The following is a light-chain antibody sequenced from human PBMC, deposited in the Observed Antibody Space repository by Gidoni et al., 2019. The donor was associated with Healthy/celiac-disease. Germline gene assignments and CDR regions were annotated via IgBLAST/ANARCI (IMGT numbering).Light chain of an antibody. J-gene: IGKJ2*01. CDR1: QSISSW. CDR3: QQYNSYSQT. Sequence: DIQMTQSPSTLSASVGDRVTITCRASQSISSWLAWYQQKPGKAPKLLIYDASSLESGVPSSFSGSGSGTEFTLTISSLQPDDFATYYCQQYNSYSQTFXKXTKLEIK. V-gene: IGKV1-5*01. CDR2: DAS.